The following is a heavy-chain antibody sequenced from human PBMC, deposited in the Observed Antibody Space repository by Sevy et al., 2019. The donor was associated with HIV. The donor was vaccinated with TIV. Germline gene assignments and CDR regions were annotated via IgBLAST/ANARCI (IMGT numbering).Heavy chain of an antibody. J-gene: IGHJ5*02. V-gene: IGHV4-30-4*01. Sequence: SETLSLTCTVSGGSMSSGDYYWSWIRQPPGKGLEWIGYIYYSGSTYYNPSLKSRVTISVDTSKNQFSLKLSSVTAADTAVYYWARGDLSWFDPWGQGPLVTVSS. CDR1: GGSMSSGDYY. CDR2: IYYSGST. CDR3: ARGDLSWFDP. D-gene: IGHD2-21*02.